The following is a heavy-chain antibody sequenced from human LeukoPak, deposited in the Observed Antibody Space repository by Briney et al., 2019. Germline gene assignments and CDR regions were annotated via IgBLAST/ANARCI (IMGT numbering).Heavy chain of an antibody. CDR1: GFIFSNYG. D-gene: IGHD6-13*01. CDR2: IWNDGSET. J-gene: IGHJ4*02. CDR3: ARDMGRAWYGPPDY. Sequence: GGSLRLSCAASGFIFSNYGMHWVRQAPGKRLEWVAVIWNDGSETFHADSVKGRFRIARDNSKNTLYLQMNSLRAEDTAVYFCARDMGRAWYGPPDYWGQRTLVTVSS. V-gene: IGHV3-33*01.